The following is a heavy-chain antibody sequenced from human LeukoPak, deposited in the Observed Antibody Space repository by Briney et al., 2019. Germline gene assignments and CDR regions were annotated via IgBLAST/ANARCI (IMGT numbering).Heavy chain of an antibody. CDR3: ARESRMYYYDSRSAEYFQH. J-gene: IGHJ1*01. V-gene: IGHV4-39*02. Sequence: SETLSLTCTVSGGSINSSRFYWGWIRQPPGKGLEWIGNIYYSGSTYYNPSLKSRVTISVDTSKNQFSLKLSSVTAADTAVYYCARESRMYYYDSRSAEYFQHWGQGTLVTVSS. CDR2: IYYSGST. CDR1: GGSINSSRFY. D-gene: IGHD3-22*01.